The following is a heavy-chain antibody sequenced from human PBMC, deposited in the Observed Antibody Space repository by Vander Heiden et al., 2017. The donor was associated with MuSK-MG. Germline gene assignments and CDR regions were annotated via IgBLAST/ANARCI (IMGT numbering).Heavy chain of an antibody. CDR2: INHSGST. J-gene: IGHJ5*02. V-gene: IGHV4-34*01. CDR3: ARGDYDFWSGYLDNWFDP. CDR1: GGSFSGYY. D-gene: IGHD3-3*01. Sequence: QVQLQQWGAGLLKPSETLSLTCAVYGGSFSGYYWSWIRQPPGKGLEWIGEINHSGSTNYNPSLKSRVTISVDTSKNQFSLKLSSVTAAETAVYYCARGDYDFWSGYLDNWFDPWGQGTLVTVS.